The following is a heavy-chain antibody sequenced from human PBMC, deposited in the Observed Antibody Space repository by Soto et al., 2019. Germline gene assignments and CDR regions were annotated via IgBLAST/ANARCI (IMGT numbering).Heavy chain of an antibody. J-gene: IGHJ3*01. D-gene: IGHD1-7*01. V-gene: IGHV1-2*04. CDR2: INPNSGGT. Sequence: ASVKVSCKASGYTFTGYYMHWVRQAPGQGLEWMGWINPNSGGTNYAQKFQGWVTMTTDTSTSTAYMELRSLRSDDTAVYYCARDLGITGTNPWGQGTMVTVSS. CDR1: GYTFTGYY. CDR3: ARDLGITGTNP.